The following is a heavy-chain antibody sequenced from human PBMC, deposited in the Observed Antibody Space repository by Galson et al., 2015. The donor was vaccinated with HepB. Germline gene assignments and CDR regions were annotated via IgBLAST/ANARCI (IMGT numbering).Heavy chain of an antibody. J-gene: IGHJ2*01. V-gene: IGHV4-59*11. D-gene: IGHD4/OR15-4a*01. CDR1: GGSIGTHY. CDR3: ARYGDYWYFDL. CDR2: ISYSGDT. Sequence: ETLSLTCTVSGGSIGTHYWSWIWQPPGKGLEWIGYISYSGDTNYNPSLESRVTISLDTPKKQFSLRLNSVTAADTAVYYCARYGDYWYFDLWGRGTLVTVSS.